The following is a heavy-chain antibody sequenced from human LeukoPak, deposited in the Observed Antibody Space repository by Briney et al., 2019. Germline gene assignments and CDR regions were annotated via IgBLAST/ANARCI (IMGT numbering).Heavy chain of an antibody. J-gene: IGHJ4*02. CDR1: GFTFSTYW. V-gene: IGHV3-7*01. CDR3: ARGGTY. Sequence: GGSLRLSCAASGFTFSTYWMNWVRQAPGKGLEWVANIKPDGIEKYYVGSVQGRFTISRDNTKSSLYLQMNTLRGEDTAVYYCARGGTYWGQGALVTVSS. D-gene: IGHD1-1*01. CDR2: IKPDGIEK.